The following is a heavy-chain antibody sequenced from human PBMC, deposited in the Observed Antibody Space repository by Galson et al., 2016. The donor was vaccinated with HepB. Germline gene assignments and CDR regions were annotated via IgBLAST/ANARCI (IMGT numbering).Heavy chain of an antibody. CDR2: ISGSGGST. CDR1: GFTFNSYA. V-gene: IGHV3-23*01. CDR3: AKRVRSFDI. J-gene: IGHJ3*02. Sequence: SLRLSCAASGFTFNSYAMNWVRQAPGKGLEWVSGISGSGGSTYYADSVKGRFTISRDNSKNTLYLQMNSLRAEDTAIYYCAKRVRSFDIWGQGTMVTVSS. D-gene: IGHD3-16*01.